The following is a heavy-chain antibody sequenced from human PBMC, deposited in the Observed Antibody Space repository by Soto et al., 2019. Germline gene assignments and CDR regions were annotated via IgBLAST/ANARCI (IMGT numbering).Heavy chain of an antibody. D-gene: IGHD1-26*01. CDR3: ARGRYRGSYSLNYYGMDV. V-gene: IGHV4-34*01. Sequence: ETLSLTCAVYGGSFSGYYWSWIRQPPGKGLEWIGEINHSGSTNYNPSLKSRVTISVDTSKNQFSLKLSSVTAADTAVYYCARGRYRGSYSLNYYGMDVWGQGTTVTVSS. J-gene: IGHJ6*02. CDR2: INHSGST. CDR1: GGSFSGYY.